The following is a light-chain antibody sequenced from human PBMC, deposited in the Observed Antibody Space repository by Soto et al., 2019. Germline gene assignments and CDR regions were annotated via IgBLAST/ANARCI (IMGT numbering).Light chain of an antibody. CDR2: DAP. Sequence: DIQMTHSPSSLSASVVERVTITCLASQCVRSWLAWYQQKPGTASKLLIFDAPRLESGVPSRFSGSASGTGFTLTISSLQPDDFATYYCQKYDNYPLNFGGGTKVDIK. CDR3: QKYDNYPLN. CDR1: QCVRSW. J-gene: IGKJ4*01. V-gene: IGKV1-5*01.